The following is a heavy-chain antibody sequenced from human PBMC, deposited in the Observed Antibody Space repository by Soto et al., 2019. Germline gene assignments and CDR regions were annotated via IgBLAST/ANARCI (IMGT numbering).Heavy chain of an antibody. CDR3: ASTGGFGEFSTSYYYYYYMDV. Sequence: VGSLRLSCAASGFTFSSYAMSWVRQAPGKGLEWVSAISGSGGSTYYADSVKGRFTISRDNSKNTLYLQMNSLRAEDTAVYYCASTGGFGEFSTSYYYYYYMDVWGKGTTVTVSS. V-gene: IGHV3-23*01. D-gene: IGHD3-10*01. CDR1: GFTFSSYA. CDR2: ISGSGGST. J-gene: IGHJ6*03.